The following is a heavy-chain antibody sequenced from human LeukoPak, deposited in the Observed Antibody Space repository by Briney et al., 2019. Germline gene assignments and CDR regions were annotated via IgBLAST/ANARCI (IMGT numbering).Heavy chain of an antibody. CDR3: ARDKAVLRYFDWLFYGMDV. D-gene: IGHD3-9*01. Sequence: SEILSLTCTVSGGSISSYYWSWIRQPPGKGLEWIGYIYYSGSTNYNPSLKSRVTVSVDTSKNQFSLKLSSVTAADTAVYYCARDKAVLRYFDWLFYGMDVWGKGTTVTVSS. CDR1: GGSISSYY. CDR2: IYYSGST. J-gene: IGHJ6*04. V-gene: IGHV4-59*01.